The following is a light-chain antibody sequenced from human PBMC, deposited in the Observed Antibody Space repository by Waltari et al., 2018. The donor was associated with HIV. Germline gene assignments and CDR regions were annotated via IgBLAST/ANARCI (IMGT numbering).Light chain of an antibody. CDR1: QSVSSSY. CDR2: GAS. V-gene: IGKV3-20*01. J-gene: IGKJ4*01. CDR3: QQYGSSSLT. Sequence: IVLTQSPGTLSLSPGERATLSCRASQSVSSSYLAWYQQKPGQAPRLLIYGASSRATGIPDRFSGSGSGTDFTLTISRLEPEDFAVYDCQQYGSSSLTFGGGTKVEIK.